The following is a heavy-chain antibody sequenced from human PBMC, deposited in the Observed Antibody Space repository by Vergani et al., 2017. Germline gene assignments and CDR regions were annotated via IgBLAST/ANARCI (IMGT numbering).Heavy chain of an antibody. J-gene: IGHJ4*02. CDR2: IIPIFGTA. V-gene: IGHV1-69*01. CDR3: ARDVDSYESAPNDY. CDR1: GGPFSSYA. D-gene: IGHD5-18*01. Sequence: QVQLVQSGAEVKKPGSSVKVSCKASGGPFSSYAISWVRQAPGQGLEWVGGIIPIFGTANYTQKFQGRVTSTADESPITAYMELSSVTSEDTAVDYCARDVDSYESAPNDYWGQGTLVTVSS.